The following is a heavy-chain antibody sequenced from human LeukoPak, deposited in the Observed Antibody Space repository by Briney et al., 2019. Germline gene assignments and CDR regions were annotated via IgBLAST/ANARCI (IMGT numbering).Heavy chain of an antibody. CDR1: GFTFSNYA. J-gene: IGHJ4*02. CDR2: ISGSGGST. CDR3: AKRRSGGTCYCGPDY. Sequence: GGSLRLSCAASGFTFSNYAMSWVRQAPGKGLEWVSAISGSGGSTYYADSVKGRFTISRDNSKNTLYLQMNSMRAAETGVYYCAKRRSGGTCYCGPDYWGQGTLVPVPS. D-gene: IGHD2-15*01. V-gene: IGHV3-23*01.